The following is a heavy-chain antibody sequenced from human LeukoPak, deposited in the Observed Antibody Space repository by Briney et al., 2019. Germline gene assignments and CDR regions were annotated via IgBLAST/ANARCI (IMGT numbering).Heavy chain of an antibody. Sequence: PGGSLRLSCAASGFTFSSYGMHWVRQAPGKGLEWVAVIWYDGSNKYYGDSVKGRFTVSRDNSKNTLYLQMNSLSAEDTAVYHCAGDDSGRFDPWGQGTLVTVSS. CDR2: IWYDGSNK. CDR1: GFTFSSYG. CDR3: AGDDSGRFDP. D-gene: IGHD1-26*01. J-gene: IGHJ5*02. V-gene: IGHV3-33*01.